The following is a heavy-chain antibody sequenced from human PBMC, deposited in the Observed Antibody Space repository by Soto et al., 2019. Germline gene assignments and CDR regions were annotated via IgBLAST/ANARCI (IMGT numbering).Heavy chain of an antibody. CDR2: IYYSGST. D-gene: IGHD3-22*01. J-gene: IGHJ4*02. V-gene: IGHV4-39*01. CDR3: ARHYLSITMIVVVYFDY. CDR1: GGSISSSSYY. Sequence: SETLSLTCTVSGGSISSSSYYWGWIRQPPGKGLEWIGSIYYSGSTYYNPSLKSRVTISVDTSKNQFSLKLSSVTAADTAVYYCARHYLSITMIVVVYFDYWGQGTLVTVSS.